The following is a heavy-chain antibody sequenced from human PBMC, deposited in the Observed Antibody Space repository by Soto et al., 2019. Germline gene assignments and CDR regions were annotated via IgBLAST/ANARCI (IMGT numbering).Heavy chain of an antibody. CDR1: GYTFTSYD. CDR2: MNPTSGNT. J-gene: IGHJ4*02. V-gene: IGHV1-8*01. CDR3: ARLGLRYFDWFSDY. D-gene: IGHD3-9*01. Sequence: QVQLVQSGAEVKKPGASVKVSCNASGYTFTSYDINWVRQATGQGLEWMGWMNPTSGNTGYAQKFQGRVTMTRNTSISTAYMELSSLRSEYTAVYYCARLGLRYFDWFSDYWGQGTLVTVSS.